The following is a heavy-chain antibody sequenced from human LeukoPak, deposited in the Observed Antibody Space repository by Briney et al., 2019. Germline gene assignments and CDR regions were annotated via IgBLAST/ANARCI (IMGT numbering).Heavy chain of an antibody. CDR3: ARYALGPARGFDY. CDR2: INHSGST. D-gene: IGHD6-6*01. CDR1: GGSFSGYY. Sequence: SETLSLTCAVYGGSFSGYYWSWIRQPPGKGLEWIGEINHSGSTNYNPSLKSRVTISVDTSKNQFSLKLSSVTAADTAVYYRARYALGPARGFDYWGQGTLVTVSS. J-gene: IGHJ4*02. V-gene: IGHV4-34*01.